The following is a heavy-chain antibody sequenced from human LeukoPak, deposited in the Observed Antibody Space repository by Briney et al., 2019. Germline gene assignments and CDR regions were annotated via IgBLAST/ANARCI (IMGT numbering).Heavy chain of an antibody. CDR3: ARYGSGLDY. Sequence: SETLSLTCTVSGGSISSSSYYWGWIRQPPGKGLEWIGSIYYSGRNYYNPSLKSRVTISVDTSKKQFSLKLSSVTAADTAVYYCARYGSGLDYWGQGTLVTVSS. CDR2: IYYSGRN. J-gene: IGHJ4*02. D-gene: IGHD6-25*01. V-gene: IGHV4-39*07. CDR1: GGSISSSSYY.